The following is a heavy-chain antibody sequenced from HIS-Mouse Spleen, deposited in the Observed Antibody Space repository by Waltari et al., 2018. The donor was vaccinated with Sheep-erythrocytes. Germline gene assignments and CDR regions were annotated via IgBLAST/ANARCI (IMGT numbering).Heavy chain of an antibody. CDR2: ISSSSSYI. D-gene: IGHD3-3*01. V-gene: IGHV3-21*01. CDR3: ARASIFGVVRGFDY. Sequence: LEWVSSISSSSSYIYYADSVKGRFTISRDNAKNSLYLQMNSLRAEDTAVYYCARASIFGVVRGFDYWGQGTLVTVSS. J-gene: IGHJ4*02.